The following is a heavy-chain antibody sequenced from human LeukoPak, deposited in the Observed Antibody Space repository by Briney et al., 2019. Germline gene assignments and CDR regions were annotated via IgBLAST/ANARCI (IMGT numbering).Heavy chain of an antibody. CDR1: GFTFSTYE. D-gene: IGHD3-22*01. CDR3: AATYYYDGSGDY. J-gene: IGHJ4*02. CDR2: ISSTGSNI. Sequence: GGSLRLSCAASGFTFSTYEMNWVRQAPGQGLEWVSYISSTGSNIYYADSVKGRFTISRDNAKNSLYLLMNSLRTEDTAVYYCAATYYYDGSGDYWGQGTLVTVSS. V-gene: IGHV3-48*03.